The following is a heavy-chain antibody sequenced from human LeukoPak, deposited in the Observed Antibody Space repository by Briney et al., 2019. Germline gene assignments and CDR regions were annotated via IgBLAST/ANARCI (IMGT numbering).Heavy chain of an antibody. CDR1: GGNFNTFA. CDR2: IIPIFGTG. J-gene: IGHJ5*02. CDR3: ARDNSVRDEAWWFNP. Sequence: SVKVSCKASGGNFNTFAISWVRQAPGQGLEWMGGIIPIFGTGNYAQKLQGRVTMTTDTSTSTAYMELRSLRSDDTAVYYCARDNSVRDEAWWFNPWGQGTLVTVSS. V-gene: IGHV1-69*05. D-gene: IGHD5-24*01.